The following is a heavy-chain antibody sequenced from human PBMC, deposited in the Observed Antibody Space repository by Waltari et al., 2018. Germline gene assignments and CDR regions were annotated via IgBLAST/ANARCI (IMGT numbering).Heavy chain of an antibody. V-gene: IGHV3-7*03. Sequence: EVQLVDSGGGLVQPGGSLRLSCAASGFTFRSNWMSWVRQAPGWGLEWVANIRPDGSQQYYVDSVRGRFSISRDNAKNSLYLQLNSLRAEDTAIYYCARDFNWGWDFWGQGTLVTVSS. D-gene: IGHD7-27*01. CDR1: GFTFRSNW. CDR3: ARDFNWGWDF. J-gene: IGHJ4*02. CDR2: IRPDGSQQ.